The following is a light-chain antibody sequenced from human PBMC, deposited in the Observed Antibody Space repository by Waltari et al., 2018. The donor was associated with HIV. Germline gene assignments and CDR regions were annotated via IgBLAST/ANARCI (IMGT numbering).Light chain of an antibody. CDR1: PSLLHSNGIND. Sequence: DNVLPQSPLSLSFTPGEPALLSRKASPSLLHSNGINDLDWYLQKPGQSPQLLIYLVSNRASRVTDRFSGSGGGTDFTLKITKVAADDVGLYYCMQSRQVPWTFGQGTKVEIK. CDR2: LVS. CDR3: MQSRQVPWT. J-gene: IGKJ1*01. V-gene: IGKV2-28*01.